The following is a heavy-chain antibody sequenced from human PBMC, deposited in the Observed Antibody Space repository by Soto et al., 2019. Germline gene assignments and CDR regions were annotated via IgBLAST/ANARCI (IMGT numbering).Heavy chain of an antibody. V-gene: IGHV4-4*02. J-gene: IGHJ6*02. CDR2: IYHTGIT. CDR3: ERFSSSGLYYYFGMEV. D-gene: IGHD6-13*01. Sequence: PSETLSLTFAVSGFSISNNNWWTWVRQPPGKGLEWVGDIYHTGITNYSPSLKSRVTISVDNSKNQFSLRLTSVTAADTAVYYCERFSSSGLYYYFGMEVWGQGTTVTV. CDR1: GFSISNNNW.